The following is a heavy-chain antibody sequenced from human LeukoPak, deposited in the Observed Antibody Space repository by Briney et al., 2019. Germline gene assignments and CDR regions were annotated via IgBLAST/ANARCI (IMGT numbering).Heavy chain of an antibody. CDR2: ISGDSDTM. J-gene: IGHJ4*02. V-gene: IGHV3-48*04. CDR1: GFTFSSYG. CDR3: ARQRFGQYFDY. Sequence: GGSLRLSCAASGFTFSSYGMNWVRQAPGKGLEWFSYISGDSDTMYYADSVKGRFTISRDNAKKSLYLQMNSLRPEDTAVYYCARQRFGQYFDYWGQGTLVTVSS. D-gene: IGHD3-10*01.